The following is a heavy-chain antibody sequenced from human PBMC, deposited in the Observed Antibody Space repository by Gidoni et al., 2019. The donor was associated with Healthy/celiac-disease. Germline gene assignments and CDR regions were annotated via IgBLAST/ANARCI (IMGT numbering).Heavy chain of an antibody. J-gene: IGHJ4*02. V-gene: IGHV3-30*18. D-gene: IGHD6-6*01. CDR3: AKVALGYSSSSFFDY. CDR2: ISYDGSNK. CDR1: GITFRSYG. Sequence: QVQLVESGGGVVQPGRSLRLSCAASGITFRSYGMHWVRQAPGKGLEWVAVISYDGSNKYYADSVKGRFTISRDNSKNTLYLQMNSLRAEDTAVYYCAKVALGYSSSSFFDYWGQGTLVTVSS.